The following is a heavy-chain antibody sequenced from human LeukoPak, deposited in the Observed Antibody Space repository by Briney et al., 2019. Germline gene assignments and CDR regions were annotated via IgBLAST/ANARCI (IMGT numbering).Heavy chain of an antibody. D-gene: IGHD2-2*01. CDR3: GRQYCGSPSLVPWARP. CDR1: ALTFSFYG. V-gene: IGHV3-74*01. CDR2: INGDGSST. Sequence: GGSLRISSQTLALTFSFYGFSLTRQAPGKGLVWVSRINGDGSSTSYADSVKGRFTISRDNAKNTLFLQMNSLRAEDTAVYYCGRQYCGSPSLVPWARPWGQGALVTVSS. J-gene: IGHJ5*02.